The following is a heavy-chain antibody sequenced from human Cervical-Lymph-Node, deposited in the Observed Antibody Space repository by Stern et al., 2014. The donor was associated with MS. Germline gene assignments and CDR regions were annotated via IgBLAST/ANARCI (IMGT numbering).Heavy chain of an antibody. CDR1: GFTFDDCA. CDR3: AKDISERHYYFDS. V-gene: IGHV3-9*01. J-gene: IGHJ4*02. CDR2: ICWNSNNI. D-gene: IGHD3-16*02. Sequence: EVQLVQSGGGSVQPGRSLRLSCAASGFTFDDCAMHWVRQAPGKGLEWVSGICWNSNNIGYADSVRGRFTISRDNAKNSLYLQMNGLRPEDTALYYCAKDISERHYYFDSWGEGTLVTVSS.